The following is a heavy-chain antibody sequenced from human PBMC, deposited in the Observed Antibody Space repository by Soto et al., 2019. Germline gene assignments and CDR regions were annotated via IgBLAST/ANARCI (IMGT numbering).Heavy chain of an antibody. CDR1: GFTFSNAW. CDR2: IKRNIDGGTT. CDR3: TTVDAVVLN. J-gene: IGHJ4*02. Sequence: XXSLRLSFAASGFTFSNAWMRWVLQAPGGGLEWVGRIKRNIDGGTTDYAAPVKGRFAISRDDSNSILYLEMNSLRSGDTAVYYCTTVDAVVLNWGQGLLVTVSS. D-gene: IGHD6-19*01. V-gene: IGHV3-15*01.